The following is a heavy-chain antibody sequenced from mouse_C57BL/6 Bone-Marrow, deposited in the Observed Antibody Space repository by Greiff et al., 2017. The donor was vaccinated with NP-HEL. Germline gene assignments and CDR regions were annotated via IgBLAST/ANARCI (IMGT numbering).Heavy chain of an antibody. CDR1: GYTFTSYG. CDR3: APLRLYAMDY. J-gene: IGHJ4*01. Sequence: VQLQQSGAELARPGASVKLSCKASGYTFTSYGISWVKQRTGQGLEWIGEIYPRSGNTYYNEKFKGKPTLTADKSSSTAYMELRSLTSEDSAVYFCAPLRLYAMDYWGQGTSVTVSS. CDR2: IYPRSGNT. D-gene: IGHD1-1*01. V-gene: IGHV1-81*01.